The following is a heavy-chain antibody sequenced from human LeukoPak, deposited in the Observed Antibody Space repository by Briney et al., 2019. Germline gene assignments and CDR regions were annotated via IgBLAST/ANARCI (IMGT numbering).Heavy chain of an antibody. V-gene: IGHV3-9*01. CDR1: GFTFDDYA. J-gene: IGHJ4*02. CDR2: ISWNSGSI. D-gene: IGHD3-9*01. Sequence: GGSLRLSCAASGFTFDDYAMHWVRQAPGKGLEWVSGISWNSGSIGYADSVKGRFTISRDNAKNSLYLQMNSLRAEDTALYYCAKDTYYDILTGYHGDWGQGTLVIVYS. CDR3: AKDTYYDILTGYHGD.